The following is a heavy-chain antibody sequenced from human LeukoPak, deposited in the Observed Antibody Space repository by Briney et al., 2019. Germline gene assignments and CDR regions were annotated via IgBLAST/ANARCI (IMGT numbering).Heavy chain of an antibody. J-gene: IGHJ4*02. CDR3: AKDSYSKGGF. Sequence: GGSLTLSCAASGFTFSYHWMTWVRQAPGKGLEWVANIKNDGAVKNYVDSVKGRFTISRDNAKNSLYLQMNSLRAEDTAVYYCAKDSYSKGGFWGQGVLVTVSS. V-gene: IGHV3-7*01. CDR2: IKNDGAVK. D-gene: IGHD6-13*01. CDR1: GFTFSYHW.